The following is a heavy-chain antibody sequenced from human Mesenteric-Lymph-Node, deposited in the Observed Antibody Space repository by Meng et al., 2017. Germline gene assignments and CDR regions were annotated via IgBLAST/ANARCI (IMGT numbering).Heavy chain of an antibody. CDR3: AKLGGDDSSGFSYSM. Sequence: GGSLRLSCVDSGFTFSSYAMTWVRQAPGKGLEWVSGISGSGGRTYYASSVKGRFTISRDNSKHTLNLQMNSLRVEDTAVYYCAKLGGDDSSGFSYSMWGQGTLVTVSS. J-gene: IGHJ4*02. CDR1: GFTFSSYA. D-gene: IGHD3-22*01. CDR2: ISGSGGRT. V-gene: IGHV3-23*01.